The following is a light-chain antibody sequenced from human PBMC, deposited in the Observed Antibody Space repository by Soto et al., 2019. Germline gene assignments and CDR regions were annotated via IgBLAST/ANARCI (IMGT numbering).Light chain of an antibody. CDR3: CLHTSGNTRV. CDR1: NSDVDVFHS. Sequence: QSALTQPASVSGSPGQSITISCTGSNSDVDVFHSVSWYQQHPGKAPKLLMYEVNNRPSGISNRFSGSKAANTASLTISALQTEDEADYYCCLHTSGNTRVFGSGTKLTVL. J-gene: IGLJ1*01. V-gene: IGLV2-14*01. CDR2: EVN.